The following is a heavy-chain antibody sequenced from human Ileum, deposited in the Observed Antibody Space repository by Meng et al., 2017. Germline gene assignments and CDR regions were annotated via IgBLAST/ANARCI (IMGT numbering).Heavy chain of an antibody. CDR3: ARQYCSSSSCYLIDD. CDR2: IIPMFDTA. D-gene: IGHD2-2*01. J-gene: IGHJ4*01. Sequence: QGQLGQAGAEMKKPGSSVKVSCKASGGTFTTNTFNRVRLAPGQGLEWLGQIIPMFDTANYAQKFQGRVTLTADKSTRTAFMELSSLRSEDTAVYYCARQYCSSSSCYLIDDWGHGTLVTVSS. V-gene: IGHV1-69*06. CDR1: GGTFTTNT.